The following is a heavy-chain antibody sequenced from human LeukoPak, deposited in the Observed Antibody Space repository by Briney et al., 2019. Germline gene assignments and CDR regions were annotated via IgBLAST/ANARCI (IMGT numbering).Heavy chain of an antibody. Sequence: SETLSLTCSVSGASISDYYWSWIRQPAGKGLQFVGRMSTSEDTNYNPSLKSRVAMSIDSAKNQFSLNVTSVTAADTAIYYCARAEGTSILSIWGQGTMVTVSS. V-gene: IGHV4-4*07. CDR1: GASISDYY. CDR2: MSTSEDT. CDR3: ARAEGTSILSI. D-gene: IGHD1-1*01. J-gene: IGHJ3*02.